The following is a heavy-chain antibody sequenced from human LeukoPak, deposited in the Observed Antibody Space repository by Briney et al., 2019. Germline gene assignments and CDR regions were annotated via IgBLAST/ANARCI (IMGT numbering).Heavy chain of an antibody. D-gene: IGHD5-18*01. CDR2: IIPIFGTA. Sequence: ASVKVSCKASGGTFSSYAISWVRQAPGQGLEWMGGIIPIFGTANYAQKFQGRVTITADESTSTAYMELSSLRSEDTAVYYCARDLVQLWSKDYWGQGTLVTVSS. J-gene: IGHJ4*02. CDR1: GGTFSSYA. CDR3: ARDLVQLWSKDY. V-gene: IGHV1-69*01.